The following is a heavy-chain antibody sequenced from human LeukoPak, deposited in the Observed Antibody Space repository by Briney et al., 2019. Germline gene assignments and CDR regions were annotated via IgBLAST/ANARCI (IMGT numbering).Heavy chain of an antibody. CDR2: IIPILGIA. V-gene: IGHV1-69*04. CDR1: GGTFSSYA. CDR3: ARLDDYGGNGRDDFDH. J-gene: IGHJ4*02. Sequence: SVKVSCKASGGTFSSYAISWVRQAPGQGLEWMGRIIPILGIANYAQKFQGRVTITADKSTSTAYMELSSLRSEDTAVYYCARLDDYGGNGRDDFDHWGQGTLVTVSS. D-gene: IGHD4-23*01.